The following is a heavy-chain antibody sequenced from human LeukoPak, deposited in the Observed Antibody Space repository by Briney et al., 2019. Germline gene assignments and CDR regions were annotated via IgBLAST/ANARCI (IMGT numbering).Heavy chain of an antibody. CDR2: IWYDGSNK. CDR1: GFTFSDYG. D-gene: IGHD3-22*01. V-gene: IGHV3-33*01. J-gene: IGHJ4*02. CDR3: ARGVDYYENSGTIDY. Sequence: GGSLRLSCTASGFTFSDYGMNWVRQPPGKGLEWVAIIWYDGSNKTYEDSVKGRFTISRDNSKNTLYLQMNSLRAEDTAVYYCARGVDYYENSGTIDYWGQGTLVTVSS.